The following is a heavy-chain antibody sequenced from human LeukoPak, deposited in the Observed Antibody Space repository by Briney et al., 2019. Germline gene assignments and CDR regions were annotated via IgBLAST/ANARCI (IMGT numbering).Heavy chain of an antibody. CDR1: GGSFSGYY. D-gene: IGHD1-1*01. V-gene: IGHV4-34*01. J-gene: IGHJ4*02. Sequence: SETLSLTCAVYGGSFSGYYWSWIRQPPGEGLEYIGSISYSGSTYYNPSLKSRVTVSADTSKNQFSLKLSSVTAADTAVYFCARDPTGFFYFDYWGQGTLVTVSS. CDR2: ISYSGST. CDR3: ARDPTGFFYFDY.